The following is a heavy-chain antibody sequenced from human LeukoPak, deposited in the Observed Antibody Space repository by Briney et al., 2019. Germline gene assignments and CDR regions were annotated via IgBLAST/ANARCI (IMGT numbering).Heavy chain of an antibody. CDR2: IHISGST. V-gene: IGHV4-61*02. D-gene: IGHD4-17*01. Sequence: SETLSLTRTVSGDSISSGTYYWTWIRQPAGKGLEWIGRIHISGSTTYNPSLKSRVTISVDTSKNQFSLKLSSVTAADTAVYYCARVSIRRTHVDYWGQGTLVTVSS. CDR1: GDSISSGTYY. J-gene: IGHJ4*02. CDR3: ARVSIRRTHVDY.